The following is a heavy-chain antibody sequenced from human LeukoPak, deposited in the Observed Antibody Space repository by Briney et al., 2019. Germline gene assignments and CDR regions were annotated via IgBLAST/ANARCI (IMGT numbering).Heavy chain of an antibody. CDR1: GYSFTTYL. CDR2: IYAGDSHT. Sequence: GESLKISCKGSGYSFTTYLIGWVRQMPGKGLEWMGIIYAGDSHTRYSPSFQGQDTISADKSISTAYLQWSSLKASDTAMYYCARLSYYDSSGYYYGPFDYWGQGTLVTVSS. V-gene: IGHV5-51*01. D-gene: IGHD3-22*01. CDR3: ARLSYYDSSGYYYGPFDY. J-gene: IGHJ4*02.